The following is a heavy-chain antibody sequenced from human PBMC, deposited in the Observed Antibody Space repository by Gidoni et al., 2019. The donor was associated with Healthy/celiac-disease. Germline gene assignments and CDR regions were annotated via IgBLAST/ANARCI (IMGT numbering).Heavy chain of an antibody. V-gene: IGHV3-66*02. D-gene: IGHD5-18*01. Sequence: EVQLVESGGGLVQPGGSLRLSCAASGFTVSSNYMSWVRQAPGTGLEWVSVIYSGGSTYYADSVKGRFTISRDNSKNTLYLQMNSLRAEDTAVYYCARDLSGYSYGTVYYGMDVWGQGTTVTVSS. CDR3: ARDLSGYSYGTVYYGMDV. CDR2: IYSGGST. J-gene: IGHJ6*02. CDR1: GFTVSSNY.